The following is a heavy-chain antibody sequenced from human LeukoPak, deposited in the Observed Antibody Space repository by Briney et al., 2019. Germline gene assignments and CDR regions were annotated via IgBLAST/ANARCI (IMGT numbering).Heavy chain of an antibody. D-gene: IGHD6-13*01. V-gene: IGHV3-23*01. CDR1: RFTFSSYA. J-gene: IGHJ4*02. Sequence: AGSLTLSCAASRFTFSSYAMSWVRQAPGKGLEWVSAIIGSGSSTYYADSVKGRFTISRDNSKNTLFLQMSSLRAEDTAVYYCAKDRAQQLVLDFWGQGTLVTVSS. CDR2: IIGSGSST. CDR3: AKDRAQQLVLDF.